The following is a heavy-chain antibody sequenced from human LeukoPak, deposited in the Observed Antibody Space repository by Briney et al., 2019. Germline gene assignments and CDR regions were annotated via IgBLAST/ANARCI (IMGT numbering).Heavy chain of an antibody. J-gene: IGHJ6*02. CDR3: ASSSGWQNYYYYGMDV. CDR1: YY. Sequence: YYWXWIRQPPGXGXEWIXYIYYSGSTNYNPSLKSRVTISVDTSKNQFSLKLSSVTAADTAVYYCASSSGWQNYYYYGMDVWGQGTTVTVSS. D-gene: IGHD6-19*01. CDR2: IYYSGST. V-gene: IGHV4-59*01.